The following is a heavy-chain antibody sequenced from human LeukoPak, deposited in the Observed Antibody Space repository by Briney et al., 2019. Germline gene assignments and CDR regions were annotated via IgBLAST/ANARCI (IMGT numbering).Heavy chain of an antibody. CDR2: IYHSGST. V-gene: IGHV4-30-2*01. CDR3: ARAKYYDILTGRNDNWLDP. CDR1: VCSNSSGGYS. Sequence: PSQTLSLTCAFSVCSNSSGGYSWICIRQPPGKALEWIGYIYHSGSTYYNPSLKSRVTISVDRYKNQFSLKLSSVAAADTAVYYCARAKYYDILTGRNDNWLDPWGQGTLVSVCS. D-gene: IGHD3-9*01. J-gene: IGHJ5*02.